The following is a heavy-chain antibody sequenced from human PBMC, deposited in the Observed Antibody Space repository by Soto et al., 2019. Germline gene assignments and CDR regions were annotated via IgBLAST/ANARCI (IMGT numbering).Heavy chain of an antibody. CDR1: GASITGSSY. CDR2: FSLSGTT. Sequence: SETLSLTCTVSGASITGSSYWSWIRQPAGKGLEWIGRFSLSGTTNYNPSLRGRVTMSADVSENQFSLRLTSVTAADTALYYCARGMTPPGAPAWYYFDSWGQGTLVTVSS. D-gene: IGHD2-8*02. J-gene: IGHJ4*02. V-gene: IGHV4-4*07. CDR3: ARGMTPPGAPAWYYFDS.